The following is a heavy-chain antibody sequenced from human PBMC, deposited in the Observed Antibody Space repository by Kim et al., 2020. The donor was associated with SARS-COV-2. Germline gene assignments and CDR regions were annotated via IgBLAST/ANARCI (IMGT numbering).Heavy chain of an antibody. V-gene: IGHV1-18*01. J-gene: IGHJ4*02. CDR1: GYTFTSYG. CDR2: ISAYNGNT. CDR3: ARAPTPPIAAAGTGFDY. D-gene: IGHD6-13*01. Sequence: ASVKVSCKASGYTFTSYGISWVRQAPGQGLEWMGWISAYNGNTNYAQKLQGRVTMTTDTSTSTAYMELRSLRSDDTAVYYCARAPTPPIAAAGTGFDYWGQGTLVTVSS.